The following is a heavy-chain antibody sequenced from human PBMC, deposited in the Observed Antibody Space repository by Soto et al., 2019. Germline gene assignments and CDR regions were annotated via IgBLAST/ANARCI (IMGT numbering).Heavy chain of an antibody. D-gene: IGHD1-1*01. CDR2: VIAVFAVV. Sequence: SVKVSCKASGASFSSYAITWVRQAPGQGLEWMGGVIAVFAVVKYAHKFQDRVTITADESTSTAYMELSSLRSEDTAVYYCAREAPDGQLEFRGFELWGQGTPVTVSS. J-gene: IGHJ4*02. V-gene: IGHV1-69*13. CDR1: GASFSSYA. CDR3: AREAPDGQLEFRGFEL.